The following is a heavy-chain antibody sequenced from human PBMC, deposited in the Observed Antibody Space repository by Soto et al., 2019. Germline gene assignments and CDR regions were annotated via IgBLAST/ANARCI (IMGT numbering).Heavy chain of an antibody. CDR1: GYNFTRYT. D-gene: IGHD2-8*01. V-gene: IGHV1-3*01. CDR3: VSDLYPTSCFWVDA. J-gene: IGHJ5*02. Sequence: QVQLVQSGAEVRKPGASVKVSCKASGYNFTRYTLHWVRQAPGQRLEWMGWITAGDGTAKYSQKFQGRVTISSEMAANTVYMDLNSLRSEDTAVYYCVSDLYPTSCFWVDAWGRGTLLTVSS. CDR2: ITAGDGTA.